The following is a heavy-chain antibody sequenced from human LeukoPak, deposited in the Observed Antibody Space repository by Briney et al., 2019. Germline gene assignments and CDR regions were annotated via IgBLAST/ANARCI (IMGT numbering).Heavy chain of an antibody. Sequence: PGRSLRLSCAASGFTFSSYAMHWVRQAPGKGLEWVAVISYDGSNKYYADSVKGRFTISRDNSKNTLYLQMNSLRAEDTAVYYCARDKAAGIAAAGILGYWGQGTLVTVSS. CDR3: ARDKAAGIAAAGILGY. CDR1: GFTFSSYA. D-gene: IGHD6-13*01. V-gene: IGHV3-30-3*01. J-gene: IGHJ4*02. CDR2: ISYDGSNK.